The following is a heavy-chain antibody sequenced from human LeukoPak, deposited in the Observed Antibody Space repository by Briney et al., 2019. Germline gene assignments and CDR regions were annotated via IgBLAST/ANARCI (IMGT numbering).Heavy chain of an antibody. Sequence: RASVKVSCMVSEYTLTELSVHWVRQAPGKGLEWMGYFDPEDGETIYALKFQGRVTMSEDTSTDTAYMELSSLRSEDTAVYYCATDLPSTMVRRARPLDYWGQGTLVTASS. CDR2: FDPEDGET. V-gene: IGHV1-24*01. CDR1: EYTLTELS. J-gene: IGHJ4*02. D-gene: IGHD3-10*01. CDR3: ATDLPSTMVRRARPLDY.